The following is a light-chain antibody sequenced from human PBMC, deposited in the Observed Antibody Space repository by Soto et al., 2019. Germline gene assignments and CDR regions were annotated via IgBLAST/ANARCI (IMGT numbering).Light chain of an antibody. CDR3: QADDYLRTAFV. V-gene: IGLV1-40*01. J-gene: IGLJ3*02. Sequence: QSVLTQPPSVSGAPGQRVTISCTGNNSNIGAGYDVHWYQQLPGAAPKLVIFGNRNRPSGVPERFSGSKSGTSASLAITGLHADDDADYCCQADDYLRTAFVFGGGTKLTVL. CDR1: NSNIGAGYD. CDR2: GNR.